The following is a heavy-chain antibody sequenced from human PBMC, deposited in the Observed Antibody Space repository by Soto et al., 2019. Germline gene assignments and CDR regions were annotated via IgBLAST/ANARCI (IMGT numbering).Heavy chain of an antibody. D-gene: IGHD6-6*01. CDR1: GGSISSYY. Sequence: NPSETLSLTCTVSGGSISSYYWSWIRQPPGKGLEWIGYIYYSGSTNYNPSLKSRVTISVDTSKNQFSLKLSSVTAADTAVYYCARHWAYRSSSPFVYWGQGTLVTVSS. CDR3: ARHWAYRSSSPFVY. CDR2: IYYSGST. J-gene: IGHJ4*02. V-gene: IGHV4-59*08.